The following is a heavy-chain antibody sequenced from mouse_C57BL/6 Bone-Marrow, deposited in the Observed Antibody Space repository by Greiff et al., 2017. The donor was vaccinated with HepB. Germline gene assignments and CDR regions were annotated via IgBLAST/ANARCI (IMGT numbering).Heavy chain of an antibody. Sequence: QVQLQQPGAELVMPGASVKLSCKASGYTFTSYWMHWVKQRPGQGLEWIGEIDPSDSYTNYNQKFKGKSTLTVDKSSSTAYMQLSSLTSEDSAVYYCAREAPDYYGSSPFDYWGQGTTLTVSS. CDR1: GYTFTSYW. CDR2: IDPSDSYT. CDR3: AREAPDYYGSSPFDY. J-gene: IGHJ2*01. D-gene: IGHD1-1*01. V-gene: IGHV1-69*01.